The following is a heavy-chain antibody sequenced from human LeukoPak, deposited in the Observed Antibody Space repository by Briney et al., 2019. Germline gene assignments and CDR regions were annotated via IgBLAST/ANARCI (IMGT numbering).Heavy chain of an antibody. CDR3: ARSAVAEFRFDY. CDR1: GYTFSSYA. J-gene: IGHJ4*02. D-gene: IGHD6-19*01. Sequence: PGGSLRLSCAASGYTFSSYAMHWVRQAPGKGLEYVSAISSHGGSTYYANSVKGRFTISRDNSKNTLYLQMGSLRAEDMAVYYCARSAVAEFRFDYWGQGTLVTVSS. V-gene: IGHV3-64*01. CDR2: ISSHGGST.